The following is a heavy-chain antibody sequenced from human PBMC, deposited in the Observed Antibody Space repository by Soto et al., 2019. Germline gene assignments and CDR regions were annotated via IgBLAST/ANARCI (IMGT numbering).Heavy chain of an antibody. J-gene: IGHJ4*02. D-gene: IGHD3-10*01. CDR3: AKAVTYYYGSGSYYFFDY. V-gene: IGHV3-23*01. CDR2: ISGSGGST. CDR1: GFTFSSHA. Sequence: GSLRISCAASGFTFSSHAMSWGRLAPGKGLEWVSAISGSGGSTYYADSVKGRFTISRDNSKNTLYPQMNSLRAEDTAVYYCAKAVTYYYGSGSYYFFDYWGQGTLVTVPS.